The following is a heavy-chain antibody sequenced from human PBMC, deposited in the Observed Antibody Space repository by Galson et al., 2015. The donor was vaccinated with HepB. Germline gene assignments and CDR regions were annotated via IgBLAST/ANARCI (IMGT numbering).Heavy chain of an antibody. CDR2: ISFDGSNK. CDR3: ARDKSSGYYFVY. Sequence: SLRLSCAASGFIFSSYAMHWVRQAPGKGLEWVAFISFDGSNKDYADSVKGRFTVSRDNSKNTLYLQMNTLRVEDTAIYYCARDKSSGYYFVYWGQGTLVTVSS. V-gene: IGHV3-30-3*01. J-gene: IGHJ4*02. CDR1: GFIFSSYA. D-gene: IGHD6-19*01.